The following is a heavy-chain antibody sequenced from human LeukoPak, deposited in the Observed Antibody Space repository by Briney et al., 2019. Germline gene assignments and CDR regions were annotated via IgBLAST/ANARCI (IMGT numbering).Heavy chain of an antibody. V-gene: IGHV3-48*01. CDR1: GFTFSSYS. D-gene: IGHD3-3*01. Sequence: GGSLRLSRAASGFTFSSYSMNWVRQAPGKGLEWVSYISSSSSTIYYADSVKGRFTISRDNSKNTLYLQMNSLRAEDTAVYYCARFLEWLSPGPDFDYWGQGTLVTVSS. CDR3: ARFLEWLSPGPDFDY. J-gene: IGHJ4*02. CDR2: ISSSSSTI.